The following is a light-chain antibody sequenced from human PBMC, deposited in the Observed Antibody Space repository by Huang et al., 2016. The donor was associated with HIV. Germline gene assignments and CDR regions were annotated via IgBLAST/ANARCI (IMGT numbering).Light chain of an antibody. CDR3: QQYYHWPQT. CDR1: QSINSN. J-gene: IGKJ1*01. V-gene: IGKV3-15*01. Sequence: EIVLTQSPATLSVSPGERATLSCRASQSINSNLAWYQQKYGQAPRPLISGASTRASGIPARFSCSGSSTEFTLTISSLQSEDFAVYYCQQYYHWPQTFGQGTKVEIK. CDR2: GAS.